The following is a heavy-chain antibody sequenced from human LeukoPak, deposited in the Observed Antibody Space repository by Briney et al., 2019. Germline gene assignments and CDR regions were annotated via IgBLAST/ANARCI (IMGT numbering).Heavy chain of an antibody. CDR1: GFTFGDYA. D-gene: IGHD6-19*01. Sequence: GRSLRLSCTASGFTFGDYAMSWVRQAPGKGLEWVGFIRSKAYGGTTEYAASVKGRFTISRDDSKSIAYLQMNSLKTEDTAVYYCTRDSLDRIAVAGTLDYWGQGTLVTVS. V-gene: IGHV3-49*04. J-gene: IGHJ4*02. CDR2: IRSKAYGGTT. CDR3: TRDSLDRIAVAGTLDY.